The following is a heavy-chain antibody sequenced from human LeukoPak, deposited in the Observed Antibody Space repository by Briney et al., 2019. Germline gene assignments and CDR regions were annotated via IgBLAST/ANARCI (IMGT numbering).Heavy chain of an antibody. CDR1: GYNFTDHY. Sequence: ASVSVSFKASGYNFTDHYMHWVRQAPGQGREWMGWINPNNGGTDCPQKFQGRVTMTRDTSSSTAYMEVTRLTSDDTALYYCAKDRDGADRIILWGQGTLVTVSS. J-gene: IGHJ4*02. D-gene: IGHD5-24*01. CDR2: INPNNGGT. V-gene: IGHV1-2*02. CDR3: AKDRDGADRIIL.